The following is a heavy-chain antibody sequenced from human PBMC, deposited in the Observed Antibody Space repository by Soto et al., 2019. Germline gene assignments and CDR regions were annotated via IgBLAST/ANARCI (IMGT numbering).Heavy chain of an antibody. Sequence: EVQLLESGGGLVQPGGSLRLSCAASGFTFSNYVMNWVRQAQGKGLEWVSVMSGSGDSTYYADSVKGRFTISRDNSKNTLYLQMNSLRAEDTAVYYCAKGRYCSGTNCRNAIDYGGQGTLVTVSS. D-gene: IGHD2-2*01. J-gene: IGHJ4*02. CDR2: MSGSGDST. CDR1: GFTFSNYV. V-gene: IGHV3-23*01. CDR3: AKGRYCSGTNCRNAIDY.